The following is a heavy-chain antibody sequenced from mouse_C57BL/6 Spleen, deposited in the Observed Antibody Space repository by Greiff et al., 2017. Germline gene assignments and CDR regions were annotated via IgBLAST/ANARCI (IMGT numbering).Heavy chain of an antibody. CDR1: GYSFTDYN. CDR3: ASHYGSSYDYAMDY. J-gene: IGHJ4*01. CDR2: INPNYGTT. D-gene: IGHD1-1*01. Sequence: EVQLQQSGPELVKPGASVKISCKASGYSFTDYNMNWVKQSNGKSLEWIGVINPNYGTTSYNQKFKGKATLTVYQSSSTAYMQLNSLTSEYSAVYYCASHYGSSYDYAMDYWGQGTSVPVSS. V-gene: IGHV1-39*01.